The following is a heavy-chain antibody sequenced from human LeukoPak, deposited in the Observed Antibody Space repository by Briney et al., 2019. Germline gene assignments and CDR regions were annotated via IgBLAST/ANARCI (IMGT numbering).Heavy chain of an antibody. D-gene: IGHD6-19*01. CDR1: GFSSSLYW. V-gene: IGHV3-74*01. CDR3: AKILAVAGPRVFDI. CDR2: IDTDESKS. Sequence: TGGSLRLSCAASGFSSSLYWMHWVRQAPGKGLVWVSRIDTDESKSDYADSVKGRFTISRDNAKNTVYLQMNSLRAEDTAVYYCAKILAVAGPRVFDIWGQGTMVTVSS. J-gene: IGHJ3*02.